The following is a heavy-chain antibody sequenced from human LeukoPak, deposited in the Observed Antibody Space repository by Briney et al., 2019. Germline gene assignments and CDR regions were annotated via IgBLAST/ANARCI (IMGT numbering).Heavy chain of an antibody. J-gene: IGHJ4*02. CDR3: AKEHMAAAVYYFDY. D-gene: IGHD6-13*01. V-gene: IGHV3-23*01. CDR2: INPSSGST. Sequence: GGSLRLSCAAYGFTFSNYAMSWVRQAPGKGLEWVSSINPSSGSTYYADSVKGRFTISGDNSKNTLYLQMNSLRAEDTAVYFCAKEHMAAAVYYFDYWGQGTLVTVSS. CDR1: GFTFSNYA.